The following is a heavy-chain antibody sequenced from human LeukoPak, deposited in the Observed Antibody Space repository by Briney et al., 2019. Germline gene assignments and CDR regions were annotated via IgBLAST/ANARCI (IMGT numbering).Heavy chain of an antibody. V-gene: IGHV3-48*04. CDR1: GFTFSSYS. CDR2: ISSSSSTI. J-gene: IGHJ6*03. D-gene: IGHD6-13*01. Sequence: PGGSLRLSCAASGFTFSSYSMNWVRQAPGKGLEWVSYISSSSSTIYYADSVKGRFTISRDNAENSLYLQMNSLRAEDTAVYYCARSIAAAGTSFSYYYYMDVWGKGTTVTVSS. CDR3: ARSIAAAGTSFSYYYYMDV.